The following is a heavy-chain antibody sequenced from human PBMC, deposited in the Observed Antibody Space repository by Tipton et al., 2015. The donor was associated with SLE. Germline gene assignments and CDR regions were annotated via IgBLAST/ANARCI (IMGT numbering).Heavy chain of an antibody. CDR3: ASTGVNYRRRAFDI. V-gene: IGHV4-30-4*08. D-gene: IGHD5-24*01. CDR2: IYYSGGT. Sequence: TLSLTCTVSGGSVSSGSYYWSWIRQPPGKGLEWIGYIYYSGGTYYNPSLNSRVTISADTSKNQCSLKLSTVTAADTAVYYCASTGVNYRRRAFDIWGQGTMVTVSS. CDR1: GGSVSSGSYY. J-gene: IGHJ3*02.